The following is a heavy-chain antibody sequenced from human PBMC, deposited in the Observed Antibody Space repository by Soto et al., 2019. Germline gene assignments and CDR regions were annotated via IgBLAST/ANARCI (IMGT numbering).Heavy chain of an antibody. J-gene: IGHJ6*04. Sequence: GGSVKVSFKASGGPFSSYAISLVRQAPGQGLEWMGGIIPIFGTANYAQKFQGRVTITADESTSTAYMELSSLRSEDTAVYYCASVAPSYYGMDVWGKGTTVTVSS. CDR3: ASVAPSYYGMDV. CDR2: IIPIFGTA. CDR1: GGPFSSYA. V-gene: IGHV1-69*13. D-gene: IGHD2-15*01.